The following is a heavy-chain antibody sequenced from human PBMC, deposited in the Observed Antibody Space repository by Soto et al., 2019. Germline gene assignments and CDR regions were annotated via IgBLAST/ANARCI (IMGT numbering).Heavy chain of an antibody. V-gene: IGHV4-59*01. CDR3: ARAWGRGFHQDGFDY. CDR1: GGSISRNY. D-gene: IGHD7-27*01. CDR2: ISYRWIT. Sequence: SETRCLTCTVSGGSISRNYWSWIRQPPGKGLEWIGYISYRWITIYNPSLESRVSISVDTSKNQFSLRLNSVTAADTAVYYCARAWGRGFHQDGFDYWGQGTLVTVS. J-gene: IGHJ4*02.